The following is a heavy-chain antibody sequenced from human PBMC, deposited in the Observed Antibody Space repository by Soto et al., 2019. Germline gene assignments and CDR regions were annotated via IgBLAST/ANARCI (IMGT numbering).Heavy chain of an antibody. CDR1: GGSISSYY. V-gene: IGHV4-4*07. CDR3: ARACSSNSCYDVFDY. Sequence: KPSETLSLTCTVSGGSISSYYWSWIRQPAGKGLEWIGRIYTSGSTNYNPSLKSRVTMSVDTSKNQFSLKLSSVTAADTAVYYCARACSSNSCYDVFDYWGQGTLVTAPQ. CDR2: IYTSGST. J-gene: IGHJ4*02. D-gene: IGHD2-2*01.